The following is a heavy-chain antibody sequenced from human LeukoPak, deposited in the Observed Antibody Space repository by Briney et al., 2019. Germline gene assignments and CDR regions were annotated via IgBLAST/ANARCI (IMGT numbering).Heavy chain of an antibody. CDR2: IYHSGST. Sequence: SETLSLTCTVSGGSISNYYWNWIRQPPGKGLEWIGTIYHSGSTYYNPSLKSRVTISVDTSKNQFSLKLNSVTAADTAVYYCARIYSSSWFLNWFDPWGQGTLVTVSS. D-gene: IGHD6-13*01. V-gene: IGHV4-59*08. CDR1: GGSISNYY. CDR3: ARIYSSSWFLNWFDP. J-gene: IGHJ5*02.